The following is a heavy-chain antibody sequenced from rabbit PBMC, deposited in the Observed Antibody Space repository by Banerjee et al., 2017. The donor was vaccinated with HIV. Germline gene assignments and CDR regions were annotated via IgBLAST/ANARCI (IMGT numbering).Heavy chain of an antibody. V-gene: IGHV1S7*01. CDR1: GFDFSRYY. CDR2: IDPVFGGT. CDR3: ARGVTMTMVTFDF. D-gene: IGHD2-1*01. Sequence: QLKETGGGLVQPGGSLTLSCKASGFDFSRYYMSWVRQAPGKGLEWIGYIDPVFGGTYYASWVNGRFTLSSHNAQNTLYLQLNSLTAADTATYFCARGVTMTMVTFDFWGPGTLVTVS. J-gene: IGHJ4*01.